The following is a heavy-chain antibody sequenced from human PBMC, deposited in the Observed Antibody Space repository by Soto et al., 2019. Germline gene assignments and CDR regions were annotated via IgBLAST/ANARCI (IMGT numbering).Heavy chain of an antibody. CDR1: GDSISSATYY. D-gene: IGHD3-10*01. CDR2: IRYSGTT. J-gene: IGHJ1*01. CDR3: ARFPYGSGAGYFQN. Sequence: QLQLQESGPGLVKPSETLSLTCTVSGDSISSATYYWGWIRQPPGKGLEWIVTIRYSGTTYYNPSLKSRLTISVDTSKNHFSLNLSSVTAADTAVYYCARFPYGSGAGYFQNWGQGTLATVSS. V-gene: IGHV4-39*02.